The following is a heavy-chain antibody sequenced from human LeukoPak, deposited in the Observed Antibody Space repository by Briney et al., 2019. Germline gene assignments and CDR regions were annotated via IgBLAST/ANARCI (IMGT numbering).Heavy chain of an antibody. CDR1: GGSISSSNW. Sequence: SETLSLTCAASGGSISSSNWWSWVRQPPGKGLEWIGEIYHSGSTNYNPSLKSRVAISVDKSKNQFSLKLSAVAAADTAVYSCHRRRNAFDYWGQGTLVTVSS. CDR3: HRRRNAFDY. J-gene: IGHJ4*02. CDR2: IYHSGST. D-gene: IGHD1-14*01. V-gene: IGHV4-4*02.